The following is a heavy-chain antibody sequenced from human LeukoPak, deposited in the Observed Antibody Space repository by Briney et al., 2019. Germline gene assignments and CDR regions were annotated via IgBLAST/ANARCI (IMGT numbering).Heavy chain of an antibody. Sequence: ASVKVSCKASGCTFTGYYMHWVRQAPGQGLEWMGWINPNSGGTNYAQKFQGRVTMTRDTSISTAYMELSRLRSDDTAVYYCARGLGYCSGGSCYNWFDPWGQGTLVTVSS. CDR1: GCTFTGYY. CDR3: ARGLGYCSGGSCYNWFDP. J-gene: IGHJ5*02. D-gene: IGHD2-15*01. CDR2: INPNSGGT. V-gene: IGHV1-2*02.